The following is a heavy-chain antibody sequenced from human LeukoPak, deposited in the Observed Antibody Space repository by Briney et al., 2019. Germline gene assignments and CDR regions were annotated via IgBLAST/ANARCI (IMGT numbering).Heavy chain of an antibody. Sequence: GGSLRLSCAASGLSFSSYGMSWVRQAPGQGLEWVANIKQDGSEKYYVDSVKGRFTISRDNAKNSLYLQMNSLRAEDTAVYYCARGSGYNRYWGQGTLVTASS. J-gene: IGHJ4*02. V-gene: IGHV3-7*03. CDR3: ARGSGYNRY. CDR2: IKQDGSEK. D-gene: IGHD5-18*01. CDR1: GLSFSSYG.